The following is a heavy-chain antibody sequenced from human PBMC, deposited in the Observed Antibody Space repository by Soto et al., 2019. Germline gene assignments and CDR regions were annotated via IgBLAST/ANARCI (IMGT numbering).Heavy chain of an antibody. CDR2: TYYRSKWYN. J-gene: IGHJ6*02. CDR1: GDSVSSNSAA. V-gene: IGHV6-1*01. Sequence: SQTLSLTCAISGDSVSSNSAAWNWIRQSPSRGLEWLGRTYYRSKWYNDYAVPVKSRITINPDTSKNQFSLQLNSVTPEDTAVYYCARGGLIDYDFWSGYPPQDYYSMDVWGQGTTVTVSS. D-gene: IGHD3-3*01. CDR3: ARGGLIDYDFWSGYPPQDYYSMDV.